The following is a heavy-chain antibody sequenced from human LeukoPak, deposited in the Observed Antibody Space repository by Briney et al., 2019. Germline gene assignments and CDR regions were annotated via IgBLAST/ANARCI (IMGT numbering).Heavy chain of an antibody. CDR1: GGTFSSYA. Sequence: ASVKVSCKASGGTFSSYAISWVRQAPGQGLEWMGGIIPIFGTANYAQKFQGRVTITTDESTSTAYMELSSLRSEDTAVYYCARERSGYDILIDYYYFDYWGQGTLVTVSS. D-gene: IGHD3-9*01. CDR3: ARERSGYDILIDYYYFDY. J-gene: IGHJ4*02. CDR2: IIPIFGTA. V-gene: IGHV1-69*05.